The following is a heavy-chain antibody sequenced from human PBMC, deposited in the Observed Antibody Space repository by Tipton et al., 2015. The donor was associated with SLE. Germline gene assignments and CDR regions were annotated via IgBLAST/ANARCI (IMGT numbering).Heavy chain of an antibody. CDR1: GYSISIGYY. V-gene: IGHV4-38-2*02. J-gene: IGHJ4*02. Sequence: GLVKPSETLSLTCTVSGYSISIGYYWGWIRQPPGKGLEWIGSIYHSGSTFYNPSLKSRVTISVDTSKSQFSLKLHSVTAADTAVYYCARHHPLMAVASFDYWGRGSLLIVSS. CDR3: ARHHPLMAVASFDY. D-gene: IGHD5-24*01. CDR2: IYHSGST.